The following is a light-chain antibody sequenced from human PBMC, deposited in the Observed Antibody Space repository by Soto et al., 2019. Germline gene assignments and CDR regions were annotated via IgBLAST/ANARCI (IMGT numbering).Light chain of an antibody. J-gene: IGKJ2*01. CDR3: QQYNSYPYT. V-gene: IGKV1-5*03. Sequence: DIQMTQSPSTLSASVGDRVTITCRASQSISSWLAWYQQKPGKAPKLLIYKASSLESGVPSRFSGSGSGTEFTLTISSLQPDDFATYYCQQYNSYPYTYGQGTKLEIK. CDR1: QSISSW. CDR2: KAS.